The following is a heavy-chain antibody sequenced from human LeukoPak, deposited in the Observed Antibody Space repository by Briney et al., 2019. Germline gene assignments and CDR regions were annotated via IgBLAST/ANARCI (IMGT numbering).Heavy chain of an antibody. J-gene: IGHJ4*02. CDR1: GGTFSSYA. Sequence: GASVKVSCKASGGTFSSYAISWVRQAPGQGLDWMGGIIPLFGTAHYAQKFQGRVTITADESTSTAYIELRSLRSEDTAVYYCARVWGQGSSGIYPFWGQGTLVTVSS. D-gene: IGHD3-22*01. CDR2: IIPLFGTA. CDR3: ARVWGQGSSGIYPF. V-gene: IGHV1-69*13.